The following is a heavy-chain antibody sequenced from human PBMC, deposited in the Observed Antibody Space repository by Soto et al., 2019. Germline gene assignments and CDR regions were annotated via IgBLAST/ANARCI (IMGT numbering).Heavy chain of an antibody. D-gene: IGHD6-13*01. Sequence: QVQLVQSGAEVKKPGASVKVSCKASGYTFTSYAMHWVRQAPGQRLEWMGWINAGNGNTKYSQKFQGRVTITRDTSASTAYMELSSLRSEDTAVYYCARGLASNSSWYFFDYWGQGTLVTVSS. CDR1: GYTFTSYA. V-gene: IGHV1-3*01. CDR2: INAGNGNT. J-gene: IGHJ4*02. CDR3: ARGLASNSSWYFFDY.